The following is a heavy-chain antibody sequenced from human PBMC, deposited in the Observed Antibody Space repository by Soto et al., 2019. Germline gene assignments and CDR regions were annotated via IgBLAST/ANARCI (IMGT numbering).Heavy chain of an antibody. D-gene: IGHD3-22*01. Sequence: ASVKVSFTASGYTFTGYFMHLVRQAPGQGLEWMGWINPNSGDTNYAQKFQGRVTMTRDTSINTASMDLSRLSSDDTAVYFCARVSVYYDSTGALDSWGQGTLVTVSS. CDR3: ARVSVYYDSTGALDS. J-gene: IGHJ4*02. V-gene: IGHV1-2*02. CDR2: INPNSGDT. CDR1: GYTFTGYF.